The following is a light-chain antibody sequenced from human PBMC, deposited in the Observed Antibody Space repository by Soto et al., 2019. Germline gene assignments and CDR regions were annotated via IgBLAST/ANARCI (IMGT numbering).Light chain of an antibody. V-gene: IGLV8-61*01. CDR1: SGSVSTNYY. J-gene: IGLJ2*01. Sequence: QTVVTQEPSFSVSPGGTVTFTCGLSSGSVSTNYYPSWYQQTPGQAPRTLIYNTNSRSSGVPDRFSGSILGNKAALTITGAQADDESDYYCVLYMGLGISVFGGWTQLNVL. CDR2: NTN. CDR3: VLYMGLGISV.